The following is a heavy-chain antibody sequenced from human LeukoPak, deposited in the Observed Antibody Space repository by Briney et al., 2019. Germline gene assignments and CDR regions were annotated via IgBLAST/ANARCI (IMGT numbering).Heavy chain of an antibody. V-gene: IGHV3-23*01. CDR1: GFTFTSYA. J-gene: IGHJ4*02. Sequence: GGSLRLSCAASGFTFTSYAMSWVRQAPGKGLEWVSAISASGGSTYYADSVKGRFTISRDNSKNTLYLQMNSLRAEDTAVYYCAKVRGYSGYEIIDYWGQGTLVTVSS. CDR2: ISASGGST. D-gene: IGHD5-12*01. CDR3: AKVRGYSGYEIIDY.